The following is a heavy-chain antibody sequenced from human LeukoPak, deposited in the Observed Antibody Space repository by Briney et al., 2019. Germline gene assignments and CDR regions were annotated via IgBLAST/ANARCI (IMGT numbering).Heavy chain of an antibody. V-gene: IGHV3-23*01. D-gene: IGHD3-9*01. J-gene: IGHJ4*02. CDR3: AKVLGLAAGYDILTGYGPFDY. CDR2: ISGSGGST. CDR1: GFTFSSYS. Sequence: PGGSLRLSCAASGFTFSSYSMTWVRQAPGKGLEWVSAISGSGGSTYYADSVKGRFTISRDNSKNTLYLQMNSLRAEDTAVYYCAKVLGLAAGYDILTGYGPFDYWGQGTLVTVSS.